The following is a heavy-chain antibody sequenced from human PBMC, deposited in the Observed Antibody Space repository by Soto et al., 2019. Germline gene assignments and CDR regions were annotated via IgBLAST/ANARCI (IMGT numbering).Heavy chain of an antibody. V-gene: IGHV5-51*01. CDR1: GYRFTSYW. CDR2: IYPGDSDI. J-gene: IGHJ2*01. Sequence: EVQLVQSGAEVKKPGESLKISCRGSGYRFTSYWIGWVRQMPGEGLEWMGLIYPGDSDIRYSPSFQGKVTISADKSISTAYLQWSSLKASDTAMYYCAGSPATVGRYFDLSGRGTLVIVSS. CDR3: AGSPATVGRYFDL. D-gene: IGHD4-17*01.